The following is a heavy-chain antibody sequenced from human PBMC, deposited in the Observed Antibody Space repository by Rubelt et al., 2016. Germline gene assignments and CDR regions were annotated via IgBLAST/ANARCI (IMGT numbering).Heavy chain of an antibody. Sequence: QVQLQQWGAGLLKPSETLSLTCAVYGGSSSGYYWSWIRQPPGKGLEWIGEINHSGSTNYNPSLKSRVTISVDTSKNQFSPELGSVTAADAAVYYCARMAGNYYGMDDWGQGTTVTVSS. V-gene: IGHV4-34*01. CDR3: ARMAGNYYGMDD. CDR2: INHSGST. D-gene: IGHD5-24*01. CDR1: GGSSSGYY. J-gene: IGHJ6*02.